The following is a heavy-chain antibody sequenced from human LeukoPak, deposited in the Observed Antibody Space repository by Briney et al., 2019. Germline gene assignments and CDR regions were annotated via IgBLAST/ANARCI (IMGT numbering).Heavy chain of an antibody. D-gene: IGHD3-10*01. CDR1: GGSISSSSYY. CDR2: IYYSGST. Sequence: SETLSLTCTVSGGSISSSSYYWGWIRQPPGKGLGWIGYIYYSGSTNYNPSLKSRVTISVDTSKNQFSLKLRSVTAADTAVYYCAKGRNTMLRGAIGGETRYCKSYYMDVWGIGTTVTVSS. CDR3: AKGRNTMLRGAIGGETRYCKSYYMDV. J-gene: IGHJ6*03. V-gene: IGHV4-61*05.